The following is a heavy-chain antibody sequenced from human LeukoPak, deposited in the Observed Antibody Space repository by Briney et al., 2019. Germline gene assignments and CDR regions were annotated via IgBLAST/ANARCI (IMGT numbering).Heavy chain of an antibody. D-gene: IGHD3-10*01. CDR2: INHSGST. CDR3: ARGRGPGYFDY. V-gene: IGHV4-34*01. J-gene: IGHJ4*02. Sequence: PSETLSLTCAVSGGSISSGGYSWSWIRQPPGKGLEWIGEINHSGSTNYNPSLKSRVTISVDTSKNQFSLKLSSVTAADTAVYYCARGRGPGYFDYWGQGTLVTVSS. CDR1: GGSISSGGYS.